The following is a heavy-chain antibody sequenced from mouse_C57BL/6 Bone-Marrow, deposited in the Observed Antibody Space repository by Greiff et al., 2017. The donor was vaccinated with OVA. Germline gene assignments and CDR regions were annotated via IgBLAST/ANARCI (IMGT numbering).Heavy chain of an antibody. J-gene: IGHJ3*01. V-gene: IGHV1-64*01. CDR1: GYTFTSYW. CDR2: IHPNSGST. Sequence: QVQLQQSGAELVKPGASVKLSCKASGYTFTSYWMHWVKQRPGQGLEWIGMIHPNSGSTNYNEKFKSKATLTVDKSSSTAYMQLSSLTSEDSAVYYCAPDHYIGFAYWGQGTLVTVSA. D-gene: IGHD1-3*01. CDR3: APDHYIGFAY.